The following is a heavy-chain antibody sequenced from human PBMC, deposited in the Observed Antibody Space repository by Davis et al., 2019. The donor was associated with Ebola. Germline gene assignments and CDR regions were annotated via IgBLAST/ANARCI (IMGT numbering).Heavy chain of an antibody. V-gene: IGHV4-34*01. CDR2: INHSGST. D-gene: IGHD6-6*01. CDR1: GGSFSGYY. CDR3: ARGDSSSSYGNYYYYGMDV. J-gene: IGHJ6*02. Sequence: GSLRLSCAVYGGSFSGYYWSWIRQPPGKGREWIGEINHSGSTKYNPSLKSRITISVDTSKNQFSLKLSSVTAADTAVYYCARGDSSSSYGNYYYYGMDVWGQGTTVTVSS.